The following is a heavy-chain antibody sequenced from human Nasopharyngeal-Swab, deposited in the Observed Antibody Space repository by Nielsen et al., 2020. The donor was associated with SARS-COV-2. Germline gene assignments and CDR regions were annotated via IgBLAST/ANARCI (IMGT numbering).Heavy chain of an antibody. D-gene: IGHD5-12*01. CDR2: IRSKAYDGTT. J-gene: IGHJ6*03. V-gene: IGHV3-49*03. CDR3: TRYSGYDFDYYYYMDV. Sequence: GRSLRLSCTASGFTFGDYAMNWFRQAPGKGLEWVGFIRSKAYDGTTEYAASVKGRFTISRDDSKSIAYLQMNSLKTEDTAVYFCTRYSGYDFDYYYYMDVWGKGTTVTVSS. CDR1: GFTFGDYA.